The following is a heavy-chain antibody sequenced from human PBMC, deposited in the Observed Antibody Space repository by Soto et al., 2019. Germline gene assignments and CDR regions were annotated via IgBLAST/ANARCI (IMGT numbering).Heavy chain of an antibody. CDR2: IHHSGRT. CDR1: GDSISSDKW. D-gene: IGHD2-21*02. V-gene: IGHV4-4*02. Sequence: QVQLQESGPGLVKPSGTLSLTCAVSGDSISSDKWWRWVRQPPGKGLEWIGEIHHSGRTNYNPSLKRRVTILVEKSKNQVSLELSSMTAADTAVYYCARGGDWQFDYWGQGTLVTVSS. J-gene: IGHJ4*02. CDR3: ARGGDWQFDY.